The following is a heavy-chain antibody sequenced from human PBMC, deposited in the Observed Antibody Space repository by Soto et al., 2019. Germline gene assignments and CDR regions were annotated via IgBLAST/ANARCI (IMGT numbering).Heavy chain of an antibody. J-gene: IGHJ4*02. V-gene: IGHV1-2*02. CDR1: GYPFTGYY. D-gene: IGHD3-22*01. CDR3: ARGRIFEYCDSSGYAYFDD. CDR2: INPNSGGT. Sequence: DSVQASCTASGYPFTGYYMHWVRQAPGQGLEWMGWINPNSGGTNYAQKFQGRVTMTRDTSISTAYMELSRLRSDDTAVYYCARGRIFEYCDSSGYAYFDDWGQGTLVTVSS.